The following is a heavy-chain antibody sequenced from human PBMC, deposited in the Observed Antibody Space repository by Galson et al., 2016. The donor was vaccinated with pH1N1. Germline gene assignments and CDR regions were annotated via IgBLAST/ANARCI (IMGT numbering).Heavy chain of an antibody. CDR1: GGSVSSFF. D-gene: IGHD6-19*01. J-gene: IGHJ4*02. CDR3: AKVTTGWPRMDY. CDR2: VYHSGST. V-gene: IGHV4-59*02. Sequence: ETLSLTCTISGGSVSSFFWSWVRQPPGKGLEWIGYVYHSGSTDYNPSLKSRVTISVDTSNNQLSLRLTSVTAAGTAVYFCAKVTTGWPRMDYWGPGVLVTVSS.